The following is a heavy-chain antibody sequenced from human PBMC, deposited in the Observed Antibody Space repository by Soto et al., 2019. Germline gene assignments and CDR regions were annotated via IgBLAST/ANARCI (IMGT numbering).Heavy chain of an antibody. Sequence: SQTLSLTCAVSGGSISSSNWWSWVRQPPGKGLEWIGEIYHSGSTNYNPSLKSRVTISVDKSKNQFSLKLSSVTAADTAVYYCARRGYSYGSYYFDYCGEGTLVTVSS. J-gene: IGHJ4*02. CDR3: ARRGYSYGSYYFDY. D-gene: IGHD5-18*01. CDR2: IYHSGST. CDR1: GGSISSSNW. V-gene: IGHV4-4*02.